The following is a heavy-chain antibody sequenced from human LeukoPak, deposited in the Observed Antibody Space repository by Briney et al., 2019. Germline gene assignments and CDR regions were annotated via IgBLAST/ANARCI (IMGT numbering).Heavy chain of an antibody. Sequence: ASVKVSCKASGYTFTGYYMHWVRQAPGQGLEWMGRINPNSGGTNYAQKFQGRVTMTRDTSFSTAYMELSRLRSDDTAVYYCARDPEDLYYFDYWGQGTLVTVSS. CDR3: ARDPEDLYYFDY. CDR2: INPNSGGT. J-gene: IGHJ4*02. CDR1: GYTFTGYY. V-gene: IGHV1-2*06.